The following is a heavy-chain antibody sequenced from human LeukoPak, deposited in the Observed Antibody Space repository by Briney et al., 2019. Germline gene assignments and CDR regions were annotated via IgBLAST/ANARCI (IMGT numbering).Heavy chain of an antibody. D-gene: IGHD6-19*01. CDR3: FKGCGWVVVQ. CDR1: GFTFGDYL. V-gene: IGHV3-49*03. Sequence: QPGGSLRLSCTASGFTFGDYLMSWFRQAPGKGLEWIGFISGGTTEYAASVKGRFTISRDDSTSIAYLQMNSLTTEDTAVYYCFKGCGWVVVQWGQGTLVTVSS. CDR2: ISGGTT. J-gene: IGHJ4*02.